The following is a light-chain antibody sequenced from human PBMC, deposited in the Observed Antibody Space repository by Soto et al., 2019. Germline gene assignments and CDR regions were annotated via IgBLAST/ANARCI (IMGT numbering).Light chain of an antibody. J-gene: IGLJ1*01. CDR3: CSCAGDPTIYV. Sequence: QSALTQPRSVSGSPGQSVTISCTGTSSDVGGYNCVSWYQQHPGKAPKLMIYDVTKRPSGVPDRFSGSKSGDTASLTISGLQADDEADYYCCSCAGDPTIYVFGTGTKLTVL. V-gene: IGLV2-11*01. CDR2: DVT. CDR1: SSDVGGYNC.